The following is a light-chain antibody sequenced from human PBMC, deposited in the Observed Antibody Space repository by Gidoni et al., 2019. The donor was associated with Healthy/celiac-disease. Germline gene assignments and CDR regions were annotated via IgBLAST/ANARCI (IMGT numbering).Light chain of an antibody. CDR3: MQALQTPLT. V-gene: IGKV2-28*01. CDR1: QSLLHSNGYNY. J-gene: IGKJ4*01. Sequence: DLVMTQSPLSLPVTPGEPAAISCRSSQSLLHSNGYNYLDWYRQKPGQSPQLLIYLGSNRASGVPDRFSGSGSGTDFTLKISRVEAEDVGVYYCMQALQTPLTFGGGTKVEIK. CDR2: LGS.